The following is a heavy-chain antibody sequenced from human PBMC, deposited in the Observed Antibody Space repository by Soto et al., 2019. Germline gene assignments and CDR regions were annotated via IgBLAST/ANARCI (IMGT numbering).Heavy chain of an antibody. CDR3: ARSTPSYNWNDLQAFDV. Sequence: PGGSLRLSCAASGFTFSSYWMTWVRQAPGKGLEWVANIKQDGSEKYYVDSVKGRFTISRDNAKNSLYLQMSSLRAEDTAVYYCARSTPSYNWNDLQAFDVWGLGTMVTGS. D-gene: IGHD1-20*01. CDR1: GFTFSSYW. CDR2: IKQDGSEK. J-gene: IGHJ3*01. V-gene: IGHV3-7*01.